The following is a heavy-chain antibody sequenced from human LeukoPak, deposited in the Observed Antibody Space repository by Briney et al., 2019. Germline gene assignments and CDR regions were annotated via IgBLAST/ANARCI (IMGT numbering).Heavy chain of an antibody. CDR1: GFTFSNAW. CDR3: TTGRWELHY. CDR2: IKSKTDGRTT. J-gene: IGHJ4*02. D-gene: IGHD1-26*01. V-gene: IGHV3-15*01. Sequence: GGSLRLSCAASGFTFSNAWMSWVRQAPGKGLEWVGRIKSKTDGRTTDYAAPVKGRFTISRDDSKNTLYLQMNSLKTEDTAVYYCTTGRWELHYWGQGTLVTVSS.